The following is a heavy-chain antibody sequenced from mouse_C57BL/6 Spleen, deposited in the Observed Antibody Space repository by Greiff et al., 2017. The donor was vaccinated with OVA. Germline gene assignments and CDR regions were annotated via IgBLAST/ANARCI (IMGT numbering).Heavy chain of an antibody. J-gene: IGHJ4*01. CDR3: VSAPLLRGYAMDY. CDR1: GFSFNTYA. Sequence: GGGLVQPKGSLKLSCAASGFSFNTYAMNWVRQAPGKGLEWVARIRSKSNNYATYYADSVKDRFTISRDDSESMLYLQMNNLKTEDTAMYYCVSAPLLRGYAMDYWGQGTSVTVSS. V-gene: IGHV10-1*01. D-gene: IGHD1-1*01. CDR2: IRSKSNNYAT.